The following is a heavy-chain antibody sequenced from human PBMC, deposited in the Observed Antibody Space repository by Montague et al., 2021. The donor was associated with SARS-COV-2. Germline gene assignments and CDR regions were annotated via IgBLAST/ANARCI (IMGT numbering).Heavy chain of an antibody. CDR1: GFTFSSYS. CDR2: ISTSSSTI. D-gene: IGHD3-3*01. V-gene: IGHV3-48*02. CDR3: ARDGGTITIFGVLSMLQYFDY. Sequence: SLRLSCAASGFTFSSYSMNWVRQAPGKGLEWVSFISTSSSTIYYADSVKGRFTISRDNAKNSLYLQMNSLRDEDTAVYYCARDGGTITIFGVLSMLQYFDYWGQGTLVTVSS. J-gene: IGHJ4*02.